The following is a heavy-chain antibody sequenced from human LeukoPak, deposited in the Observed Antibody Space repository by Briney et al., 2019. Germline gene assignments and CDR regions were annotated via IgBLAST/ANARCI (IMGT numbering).Heavy chain of an antibody. CDR1: GFTFSSYG. V-gene: IGHV3-30*02. J-gene: IGHJ6*03. CDR3: AKAGIAAAGNYYYYYMDV. CDR2: IRYDGSNK. Sequence: GGSLRLSCAASGFTFSSYGMHWVRQAPGKGLEWVAFIRYDGSNKYYADSVKGRFTISRDNSKNTLYLQMNGLRAEDTAVYYCAKAGIAAAGNYYYYYMDVWGKGTTVTISS. D-gene: IGHD6-13*01.